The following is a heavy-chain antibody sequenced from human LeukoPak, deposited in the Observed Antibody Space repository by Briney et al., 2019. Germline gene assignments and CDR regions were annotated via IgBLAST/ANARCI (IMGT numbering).Heavy chain of an antibody. J-gene: IGHJ3*02. CDR3: ARPTWRFLRGNAFDI. D-gene: IGHD3-3*01. V-gene: IGHV4-30-2*01. CDR2: IYHSGST. Sequence: PSQTLSLTCTVSGGSISSGGYYWSWIRQPPGKGLEWIGYIYHSGSTYYNPSLKSRVTISVDRSKNQFSLKLSSVTAADTAVYYCARPTWRFLRGNAFDIWGQGTMVTVSS. CDR1: GGSISSGGYY.